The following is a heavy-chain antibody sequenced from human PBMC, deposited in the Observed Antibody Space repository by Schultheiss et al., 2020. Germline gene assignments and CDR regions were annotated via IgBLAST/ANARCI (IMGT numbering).Heavy chain of an antibody. D-gene: IGHD3-9*01. V-gene: IGHV4-59*04. CDR2: IYYSGST. CDR3: AREMDHILYGYFDY. Sequence: SETLSLTCTVSGGSISSYYWSWIRQPPGKGLEWIGSIYYSGSTYYNPSLKSRVTISVDTSKNQFSLKLSSVTAADTAVYFCAREMDHILYGYFDYWGQGSLVTVSS. J-gene: IGHJ4*02. CDR1: GGSISSYY.